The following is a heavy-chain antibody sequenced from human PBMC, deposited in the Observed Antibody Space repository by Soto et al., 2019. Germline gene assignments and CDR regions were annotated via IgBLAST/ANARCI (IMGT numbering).Heavy chain of an antibody. D-gene: IGHD1-7*01. CDR1: GDSVSSNSAA. CDR2: TFYRSKWYA. CDR3: ARQATTPANWFDP. Sequence: SQTLSLTCGISGDSVSSNSAAWNWIRQSPSRGLEWLGRTFYRSKWYADYAVSVKSRITINADTSKNQFSLQLNSVTPEDSAVYHCARQATTPANWFDPWGQGTLVPVSS. V-gene: IGHV6-1*01. J-gene: IGHJ5*02.